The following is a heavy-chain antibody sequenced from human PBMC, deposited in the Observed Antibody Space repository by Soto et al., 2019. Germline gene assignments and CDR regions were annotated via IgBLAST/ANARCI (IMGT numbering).Heavy chain of an antibody. CDR3: ARGYYCSGGSCSDY. V-gene: IGHV4-39*01. CDR1: GGSISSSSYY. CDR2: IYYSGST. J-gene: IGHJ4*02. Sequence: SETLSLTCTVSGGSISSSSYYWGWFRQPPGKGLEWIGSIYYSGSTYYNPSLKSRVTISVDTSKNQFSLKLSSVTAADTAVYYCARGYYCSGGSCSDYWGQGTLVT. D-gene: IGHD2-15*01.